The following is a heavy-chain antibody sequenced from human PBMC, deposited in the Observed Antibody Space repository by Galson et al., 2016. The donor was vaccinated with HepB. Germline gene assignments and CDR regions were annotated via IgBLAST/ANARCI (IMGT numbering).Heavy chain of an antibody. D-gene: IGHD2-21*02. Sequence: SETLSLTCTVSGASVSSAGYFWSWIRQPPGKGLEYIGFFYYSATANYNPSLNSRVTISLATSKNQFSLKLTSVTAADTAVYYCARGGGCGADCYSGISFWYFDLWGRGSLVTVSS. V-gene: IGHV4-61*08. CDR3: ARGGGCGADCYSGISFWYFDL. CDR2: FYYSATA. CDR1: GASVSSAGYF. J-gene: IGHJ2*01.